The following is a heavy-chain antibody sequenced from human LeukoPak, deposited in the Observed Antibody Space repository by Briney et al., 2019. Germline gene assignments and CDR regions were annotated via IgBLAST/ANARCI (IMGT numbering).Heavy chain of an antibody. CDR2: VYYTGTT. J-gene: IGHJ6*02. Sequence: SETLSLTCALSGGSIKNYYWSWIRQPLGKGLGWIGYVYYTGTTSYNPSLKSRVTISVETSKNQFSLTLNSVTAADTAVYHCARQSDPYYHYGLDFWGQGTTVIDSS. V-gene: IGHV4-59*01. CDR1: GGSIKNYY. CDR3: ARQSDPYYHYGLDF.